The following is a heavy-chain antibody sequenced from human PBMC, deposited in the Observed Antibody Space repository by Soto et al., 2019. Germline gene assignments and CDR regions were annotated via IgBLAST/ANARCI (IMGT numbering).Heavy chain of an antibody. J-gene: IGHJ5*02. CDR3: ARASYRTLNWLDP. CDR2: IYYSGST. Sequence: SETLSLTCTVSGASISSGDYYWSWIRQSPGKGLEWIGYIYYSGSTNYNPSLKSRVIISVDTSKKQFSLNLSSVTAADTAVYYCARASYRTLNWLDPWGQRSTVTVSS. CDR1: GASISSGDYY. V-gene: IGHV4-30-4*01.